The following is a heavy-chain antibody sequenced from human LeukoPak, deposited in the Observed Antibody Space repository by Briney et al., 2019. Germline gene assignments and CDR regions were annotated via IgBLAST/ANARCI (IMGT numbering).Heavy chain of an antibody. CDR3: ARDRIVGASIFDY. CDR2: ISAYSGNT. CDR1: GYTFTGYY. V-gene: IGHV1-18*04. J-gene: IGHJ4*02. D-gene: IGHD1-26*01. Sequence: ASVKVSCKASGYTFTGYYMHWVRQAPGQGLEWMGWISAYSGNTNYAQKLQGRVTMTTDTSTSTAYMELRSLRSDDTAVYYCARDRIVGASIFDYWGQGTLVTVSS.